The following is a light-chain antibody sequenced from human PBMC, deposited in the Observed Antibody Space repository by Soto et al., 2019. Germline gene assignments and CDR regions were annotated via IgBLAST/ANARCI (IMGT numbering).Light chain of an antibody. J-gene: IGKJ1*01. CDR2: GAS. CDR3: QQYNNWPPRGT. Sequence: EIVMTQSPATLSVSPGERVTLSCRASQSVTSNLAWYQQKPGPAPRLLIYGASTRATGIPTRVSGSGSGTEFTLTISSLKSEDFAVYYCQQYNNWPPRGTFGQGTKVEI. CDR1: QSVTSN. V-gene: IGKV3-15*01.